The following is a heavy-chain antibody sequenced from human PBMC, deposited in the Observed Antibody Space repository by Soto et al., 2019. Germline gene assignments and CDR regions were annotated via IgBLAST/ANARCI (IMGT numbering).Heavy chain of an antibody. CDR1: GFTFSSYA. CDR3: TSANPVAVAYPFDY. J-gene: IGHJ4*02. V-gene: IGHV3-30-3*01. Sequence: QVQLVESGGGVVQPGMSLRLSCAASGFTFSSYAMHWVRQAPGQGLEWVAVIAYDGSNKYYADSVKCLFTISKANSKNTLYLQMNSLRAEDTAVYYCTSANPVAVAYPFDYWGQGTMVNVSS. CDR2: IAYDGSNK. D-gene: IGHD6-19*01.